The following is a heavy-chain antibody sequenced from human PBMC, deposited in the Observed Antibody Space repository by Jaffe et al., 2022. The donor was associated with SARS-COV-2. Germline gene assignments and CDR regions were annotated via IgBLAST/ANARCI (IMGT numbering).Heavy chain of an antibody. CDR2: IKSKTDGGTT. J-gene: IGHJ6*02. D-gene: IGHD3-3*01. Sequence: EVQLVESGGGLVKPGGSLRLSCAASGFTFSNAWMSWVRQAPGKGLEWVGRIKSKTDGGTTDYAAPVKGRFTISRDDSKNTLYLQMNSLKTEDTAVYYCTTFHYDFWSALDSMDVWGQGTTVTVSS. V-gene: IGHV3-15*01. CDR1: GFTFSNAW. CDR3: TTFHYDFWSALDSMDV.